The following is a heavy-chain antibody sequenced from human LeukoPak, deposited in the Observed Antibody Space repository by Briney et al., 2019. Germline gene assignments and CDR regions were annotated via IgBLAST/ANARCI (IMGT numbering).Heavy chain of an antibody. CDR3: ARLNRYCSGGSCYDY. J-gene: IGHJ4*02. D-gene: IGHD2-15*01. V-gene: IGHV4-34*01. CDR2: INHSGST. CDR1: GGSFSGYY. Sequence: SETLSLTCAVYGGSFSGYYWSWIRQPPGKGLEWIGEINHSGSTNYNPSLKSRVTISVDTSKNQFSLKLSSVTAADTAVYYCARLNRYCSGGSCYDYWGQGTLVTVSS.